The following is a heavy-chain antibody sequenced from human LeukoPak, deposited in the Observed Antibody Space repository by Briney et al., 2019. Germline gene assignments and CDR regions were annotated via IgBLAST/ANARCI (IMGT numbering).Heavy chain of an antibody. CDR3: ARDRRAAAGFDY. Sequence: PSETLSLTCTVSGGSVSSGCHYWSWIRQPPGKGLEWIGHIYYSGSTNYNPSLKSRVTISVDTSKNQFSLKLSSVTAADAAAYYCARDRRAAAGFDYWGQGTLVTVSS. CDR2: IYYSGST. V-gene: IGHV4-61*01. J-gene: IGHJ4*01. D-gene: IGHD6-13*01. CDR1: GGSVSSGCHY.